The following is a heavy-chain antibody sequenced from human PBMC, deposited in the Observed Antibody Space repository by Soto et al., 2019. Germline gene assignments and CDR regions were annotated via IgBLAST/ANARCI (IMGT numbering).Heavy chain of an antibody. CDR1: GFTFDDYT. V-gene: IGHV3-43*01. D-gene: IGHD5-18*01. Sequence: GGSLRLSCAASGFTFDDYTMHWVRQAPGKGLEWVSLISWDGGSTYYADSVKGRFTISRDNSKNSLYLQMNSLRTEDTALYYCAKDIQATGYSYGDYYYGMDVWGQGTTVTVSS. J-gene: IGHJ6*02. CDR3: AKDIQATGYSYGDYYYGMDV. CDR2: ISWDGGST.